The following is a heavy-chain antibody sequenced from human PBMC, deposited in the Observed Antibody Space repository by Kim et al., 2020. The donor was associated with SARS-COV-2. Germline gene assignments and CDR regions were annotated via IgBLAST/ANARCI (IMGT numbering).Heavy chain of an antibody. Sequence: GGSLRLSCAASGFTFSSYAMSWVRQAPGKGLEWVSAISGSGGSTYYADSVKGRFTISRDNSKNTLYLQMNSLRAEDTAVYYCAKSVKALLRYFDWLNRGGYYGMDVWGQGTTVTVSS. CDR2: ISGSGGST. CDR3: AKSVKALLRYFDWLNRGGYYGMDV. J-gene: IGHJ6*02. D-gene: IGHD3-9*01. CDR1: GFTFSSYA. V-gene: IGHV3-23*01.